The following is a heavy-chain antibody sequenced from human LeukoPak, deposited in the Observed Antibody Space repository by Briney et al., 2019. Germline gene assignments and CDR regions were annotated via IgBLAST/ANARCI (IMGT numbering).Heavy chain of an antibody. D-gene: IGHD3-9*01. CDR1: GFTFSNYV. J-gene: IGHJ6*03. Sequence: PGGSLRLSCEASGFTFSNYVLHWVRQTPGKGLEWVAAISSDGVEKHYADSVKGRFTISRDNSKSTLYLQMNSLRAEDTALYYCAREGHYDILTGYSPLEYYFYYMDVWGKGTTVTVSS. CDR3: AREGHYDILTGYSPLEYYFYYMDV. CDR2: ISSDGVEK. V-gene: IGHV3-30*04.